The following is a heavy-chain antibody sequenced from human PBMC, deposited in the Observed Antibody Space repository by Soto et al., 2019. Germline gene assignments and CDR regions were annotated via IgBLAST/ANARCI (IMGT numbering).Heavy chain of an antibody. V-gene: IGHV3-66*01. J-gene: IGHJ4*02. CDR3: AREKYCSGGSCSVFDY. D-gene: IGHD2-15*01. CDR1: GFTVSSNY. CDR2: IYSGGST. Sequence: EVQLVESGGGLVQPGGSLRLSCAASGFTVSSNYMSWVRQAPGKGLEWVSVIYSGGSTYYADSVKGRFTISRDNSKNTLYLQMNSLRAEDTAVYYCAREKYCSGGSCSVFDYWCQGTLVTVSS.